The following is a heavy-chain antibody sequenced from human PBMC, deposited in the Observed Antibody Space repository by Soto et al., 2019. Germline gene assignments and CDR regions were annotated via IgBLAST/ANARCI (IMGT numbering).Heavy chain of an antibody. D-gene: IGHD4-4*01. J-gene: IGHJ5*02. CDR3: ARESKHRKQFDP. CDR1: GGSFSGYY. Sequence: SETLSLTCAVYGGSFSGYYWSWIRQPPGKGLEWIGEINHSGSTSYNPSLKSRVTISVDTSKNQFSLKLSSVTAADTAVYYCARESKHRKQFDPWGQGTLVTVSS. V-gene: IGHV4-34*01. CDR2: INHSGST.